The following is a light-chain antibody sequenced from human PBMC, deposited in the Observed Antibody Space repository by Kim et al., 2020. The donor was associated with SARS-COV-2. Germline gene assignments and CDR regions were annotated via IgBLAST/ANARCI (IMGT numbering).Light chain of an antibody. Sequence: GSVGDRVTITGRAGQGISNYLAWCQQKPGKVHKRLIYAASNLQSGVPSRFSGSGSGTEFTLTISSLQPEDSATYYCLQHNSYPRTFGQGTKVDIK. J-gene: IGKJ1*01. CDR2: AAS. V-gene: IGKV1-17*03. CDR1: QGISNY. CDR3: LQHNSYPRT.